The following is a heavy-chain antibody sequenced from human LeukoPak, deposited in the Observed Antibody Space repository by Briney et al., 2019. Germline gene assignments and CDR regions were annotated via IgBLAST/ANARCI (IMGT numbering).Heavy chain of an antibody. CDR1: GFTFSNYG. Sequence: GGTLRLSCAASGFTFSNYGMSWVRQAPGRGLEWVSAISAGGGSTYYADSVKGRFTISRDNSKNTLYLQLHSLRAEDTAVYYCAKTRGKVVVTPLYYFDYWGQGALVTVSS. J-gene: IGHJ4*02. D-gene: IGHD3-22*01. CDR2: ISAGGGST. CDR3: AKTRGKVVVTPLYYFDY. V-gene: IGHV3-23*01.